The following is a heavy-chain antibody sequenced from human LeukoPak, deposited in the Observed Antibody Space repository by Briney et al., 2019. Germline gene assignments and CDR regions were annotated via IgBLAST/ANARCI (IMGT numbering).Heavy chain of an antibody. CDR2: INTSGGST. D-gene: IGHD2-2*01. CDR3: ARDPSICSSTSCYRYTFDY. V-gene: IGHV1-46*01. J-gene: IGHJ4*02. Sequence: ASVKVSCKASGYTFTSYYMHWVRQAPGQGREWMGIINTSGGSTSYAQKFQGRVTMTRDMSKSTVYMELSSLRSEDTAVYYCARDPSICSSTSCYRYTFDYWGQGTLVTVSS. CDR1: GYTFTSYY.